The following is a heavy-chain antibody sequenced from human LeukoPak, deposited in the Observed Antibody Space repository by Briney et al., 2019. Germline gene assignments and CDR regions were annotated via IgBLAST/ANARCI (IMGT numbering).Heavy chain of an antibody. CDR2: ILYDGSNK. J-gene: IGHJ4*02. Sequence: GGSLRLSCEASGFTFSGYAMHWVRQAPGKGLEWVAVILYDGSNKYYADSVKGRFSISRDNSKNTLYLQMNSLRAEDTAVYYCAKTYSGSYYIVDDWGQGTLVTVSS. CDR1: GFTFSGYA. V-gene: IGHV3-30*18. D-gene: IGHD1-26*01. CDR3: AKTYSGSYYIVDD.